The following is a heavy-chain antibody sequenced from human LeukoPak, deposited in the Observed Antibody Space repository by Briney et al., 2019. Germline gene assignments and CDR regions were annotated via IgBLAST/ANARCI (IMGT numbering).Heavy chain of an antibody. CDR2: MKGDGSPT. CDR1: GFSFGNFW. CDR3: ARGGYTYSPAIYYFAY. J-gene: IGHJ4*02. D-gene: IGHD5-18*01. Sequence: GGSLRLSCAASGFSFGNFWMSWVRQAPGRGLQWVASMKGDGSPTYYVDSVKGRFIISRDNARNSLYLQMNSLRAEDTAVYYCARGGYTYSPAIYYFAYWGQGTLVTVSS. V-gene: IGHV3-7*01.